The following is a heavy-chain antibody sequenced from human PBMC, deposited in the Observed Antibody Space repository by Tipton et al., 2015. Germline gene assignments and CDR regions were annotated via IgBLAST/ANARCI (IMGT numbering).Heavy chain of an antibody. D-gene: IGHD3-22*01. V-gene: IGHV4-34*01. CDR1: GESFSGYF. CDR2: INHSGNT. Sequence: TLSLTCALYGESFSGYFWSWIRQPPEKGLEYIGEINHSGNTNYNPSLKSRVTMSVDTSKNQFSLHLSSVTAADTAVYYCAREVWYNDSTGYDYWGQGTLVTVSS. CDR3: AREVWYNDSTGYDY. J-gene: IGHJ4*02.